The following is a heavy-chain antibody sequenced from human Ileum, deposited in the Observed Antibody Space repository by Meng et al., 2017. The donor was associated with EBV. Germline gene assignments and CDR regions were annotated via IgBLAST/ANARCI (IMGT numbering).Heavy chain of an antibody. V-gene: IGHV4-4*02. CDR1: GGSISRRDW. CDR3: ASSDYYRSDY. CDR2: TSHSGST. D-gene: IGHD3-22*01. J-gene: IGHJ4*02. Sequence: VPLQESAPGLGKPSETPSLTCALSGGSISRRDWWSWVRQPPGKGLEWIGETSHSGSTNDSPSLKSRVTISLDKSKNQLSLKLNSVTAADTAVYYCASSDYYRSDYWGQGTLVTVSS.